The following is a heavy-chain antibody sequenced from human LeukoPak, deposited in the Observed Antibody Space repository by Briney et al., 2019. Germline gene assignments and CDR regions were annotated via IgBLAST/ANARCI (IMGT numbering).Heavy chain of an antibody. J-gene: IGHJ6*03. D-gene: IGHD3-10*01. CDR1: GFSLSSYE. Sequence: PGGSLRLSCAASGFSLSSYEMNWVRQTPGKGLEWISHIGRSDSIRHYADSVKGRSSISRDNAKNSLYLQMNNLRAEDTAIYYCARLSAYYYGSFFYYYMDVWGKGTTVTVSS. CDR3: ARLSAYYYGSFFYYYMDV. V-gene: IGHV3-48*03. CDR2: IGRSDSIR.